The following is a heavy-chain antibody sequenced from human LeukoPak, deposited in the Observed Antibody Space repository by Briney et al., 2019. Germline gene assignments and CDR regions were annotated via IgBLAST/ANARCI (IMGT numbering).Heavy chain of an antibody. V-gene: IGHV1-18*01. D-gene: IGHD5-18*01. CDR3: ARDVAYSYVTGY. Sequence: ASVKVSCKASGYTFTSYGISWVRQASGQGLEWMGWISAYNGNTNYAQKVQGRVTVTTVTSTSTAYMELRSLRSDDTAVYYCARDVAYSYVTGYWGQGTLVTVSS. J-gene: IGHJ4*02. CDR2: ISAYNGNT. CDR1: GYTFTSYG.